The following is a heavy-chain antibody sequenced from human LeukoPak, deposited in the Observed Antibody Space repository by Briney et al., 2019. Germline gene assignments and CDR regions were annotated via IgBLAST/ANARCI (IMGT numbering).Heavy chain of an antibody. Sequence: QSGGSLRLSCAASGFTFSSYAMSWVRQAPGKGLEWVSTASGSGGSTYYADSVKGRFTISRDNSKNTLYLQMNSLRVEDTAVYYCARKRERYYDSLIDYWGQGTLVTVSS. J-gene: IGHJ4*02. CDR3: ARKRERYYDSLIDY. CDR1: GFTFSSYA. CDR2: ASGSGGST. D-gene: IGHD3-22*01. V-gene: IGHV3-23*01.